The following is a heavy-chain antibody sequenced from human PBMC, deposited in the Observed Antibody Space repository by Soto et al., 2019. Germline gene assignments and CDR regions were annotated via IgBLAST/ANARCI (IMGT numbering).Heavy chain of an antibody. CDR3: AKDFVANNGVWEPFDM. CDR1: GFPFKTYT. Sequence: EVQLLESGGGLVQPGGSLRLSCAASGFPFKTYTMSWVRQAPGRGLEWVSGIVGDGSIIYYADSVKGRFTVSRDNSKNTLFLQMNSLREEDTAVYSCAKDFVANNGVWEPFDMWGQGTKATVFS. J-gene: IGHJ3*02. CDR2: IVGDGSII. D-gene: IGHD2-8*01. V-gene: IGHV3-23*03.